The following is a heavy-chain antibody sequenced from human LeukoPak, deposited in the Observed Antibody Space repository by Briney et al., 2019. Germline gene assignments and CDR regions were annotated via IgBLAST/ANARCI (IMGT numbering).Heavy chain of an antibody. Sequence: PGGSLRLSCAASGFTFSSYSMNWVRQAPGKGLEWVSYISSSSSTIYYADSVKGRFTISRDNAKNSLYLQMNSLRDEDTAVYYCARDRGYCGGDCYGGYFDYWGQGTLVTVSS. CDR3: ARDRGYCGGDCYGGYFDY. D-gene: IGHD2-21*02. J-gene: IGHJ4*02. CDR2: ISSSSSTI. V-gene: IGHV3-48*02. CDR1: GFTFSSYS.